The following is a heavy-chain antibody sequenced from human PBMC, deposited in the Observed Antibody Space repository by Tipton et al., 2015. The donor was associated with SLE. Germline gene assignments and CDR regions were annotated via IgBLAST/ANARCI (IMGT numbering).Heavy chain of an antibody. CDR1: GYTLTELS. V-gene: IGHV1-18*01. CDR3: ARGSSVAE. D-gene: IGHD6-19*01. Sequence: QLVQSGAEVKKPGASVKVSCKVSGYTLTELSMHWVRQAPGKGLEWMGGIRARNDYTEYAQHFQGRVSMTTDTSTSTAYMEVRSLRSDDAAVYYCARGSSVAEWGQGTLVTVSS. J-gene: IGHJ4*02. CDR2: IRARNDYT.